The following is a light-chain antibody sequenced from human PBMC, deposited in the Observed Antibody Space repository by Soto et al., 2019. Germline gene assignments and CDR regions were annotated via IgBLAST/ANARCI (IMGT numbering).Light chain of an antibody. CDR1: QRGSSY. CDR3: PHRRDWPLT. Sequence: EIVLPHSPATLSLSPGERATLSCGASQRGSSYLAWYQQKPGPAPRLLSYYASNRATCIPAMFSGSGSGTEFTLTSSSLEPEDFAVYYCPHRRDWPLTFGGGTNVDIK. J-gene: IGKJ4*01. V-gene: IGKV3-11*01. CDR2: YAS.